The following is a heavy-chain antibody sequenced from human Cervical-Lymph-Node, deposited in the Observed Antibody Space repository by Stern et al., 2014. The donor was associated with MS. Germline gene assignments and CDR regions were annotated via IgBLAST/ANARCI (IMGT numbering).Heavy chain of an antibody. CDR1: GGSISSGDYY. CDR2: IYTSGYT. D-gene: IGHD1-14*01. Sequence: QVQLQESGPGLVKPSQTLSLTCTVSGGSISSGDYYWSWIRQPAGKGLEWIGRIYTSGYTNYNPSLKSRVTISVDTSKNQFPLRLSSVTAADTAVYYCARENPTSSYRFYFDYWGQGTLVTVSS. J-gene: IGHJ4*02. CDR3: ARENPTSSYRFYFDY. V-gene: IGHV4-61*02.